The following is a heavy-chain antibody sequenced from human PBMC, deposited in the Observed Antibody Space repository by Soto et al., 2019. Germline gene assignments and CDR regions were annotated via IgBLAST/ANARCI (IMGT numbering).Heavy chain of an antibody. CDR3: ARGGTIFGVVIKRGNWFDP. D-gene: IGHD3-3*01. CDR1: GGSISSYY. Sequence: SETLSLTCTVSGGSISSYYWSWIRQPPGKGLEWIGYIYYSGSTNYNPSLKSRVTISVDTSKNQFSLKLSSVTAADTAVYYCARGGTIFGVVIKRGNWFDPWGQGTLVTVSS. J-gene: IGHJ5*02. CDR2: IYYSGST. V-gene: IGHV4-59*01.